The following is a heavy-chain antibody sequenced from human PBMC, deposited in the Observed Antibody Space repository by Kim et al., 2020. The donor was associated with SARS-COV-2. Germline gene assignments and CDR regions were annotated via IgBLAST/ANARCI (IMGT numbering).Heavy chain of an antibody. V-gene: IGHV3-23*01. CDR2: ISGSGGST. Sequence: GGSLRLSCAASGFTFSSYAMSWVRQAPGKGLEWVSAISGSGGSTYYADSVKGRFTISRDNSKNTLYLQMNSLRAEDTAVYYCATHIGQSSGYYYALDYWGQGTLVTVSS. J-gene: IGHJ4*02. D-gene: IGHD3-22*01. CDR3: ATHIGQSSGYYYALDY. CDR1: GFTFSSYA.